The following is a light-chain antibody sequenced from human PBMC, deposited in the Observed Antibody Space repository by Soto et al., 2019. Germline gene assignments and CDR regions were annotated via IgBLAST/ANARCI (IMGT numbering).Light chain of an antibody. Sequence: EIVLTQSPATLSLSPGERATLSCRASQSVGSFLAWYQQKPGQAPRLLIYDTSIRATGIPARFSGSGSGTDFTLTISSLEPEDFAVYYCQQRNSWPPTFTFGQGTRLDIK. CDR3: QQRNSWPPTFT. CDR1: QSVGSF. J-gene: IGKJ5*01. CDR2: DTS. V-gene: IGKV3-11*01.